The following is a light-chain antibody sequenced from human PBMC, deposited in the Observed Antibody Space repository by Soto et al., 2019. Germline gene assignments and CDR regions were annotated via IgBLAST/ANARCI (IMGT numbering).Light chain of an antibody. J-gene: IGLJ1*01. CDR3: AAWDDSLNAYV. CDR1: SSNVGSNT. V-gene: IGLV1-44*01. CDR2: SNN. Sequence: QSVLTQPPSASGTPGQRVTISCSGSSSNVGSNTVNWYQQLPGTAPKLLIYSNNQRPSGVPDRFSGSESGTSASLAISGLQSGDEADYYCAAWDDSLNAYVFATGTKVTVL.